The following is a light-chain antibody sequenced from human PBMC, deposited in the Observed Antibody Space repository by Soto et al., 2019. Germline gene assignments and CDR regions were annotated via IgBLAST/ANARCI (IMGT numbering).Light chain of an antibody. J-gene: IGKJ3*01. CDR1: QSVSSN. CDR2: GAS. Sequence: EIVMTQSPATLSVSPGERATLSCRASQSVSSNLAWYQQKPGQAPRLLIYGASTRATGIPARFSGSGSGTEFTLTISSLQSEDFAVYYCQQYNNWPQGGFAVGPGTKVD. CDR3: QQYNNWPQGGFA. V-gene: IGKV3-15*01.